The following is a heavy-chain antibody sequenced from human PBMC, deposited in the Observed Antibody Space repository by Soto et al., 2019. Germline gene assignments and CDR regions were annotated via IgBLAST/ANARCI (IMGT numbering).Heavy chain of an antibody. J-gene: IGHJ4*02. CDR1: GFTFSSYA. Sequence: GGSLSLSCAASGFTFSSYAMSWVRQAPGKGLEWVSAISGSGGSTYYADSVKGRFTISRDNSKNTLYLQMNSLRAEDTAVYYCAKRTGEYSSSWYVGYWGQGTLVTVSS. CDR3: AKRTGEYSSSWYVGY. V-gene: IGHV3-23*01. CDR2: ISGSGGST. D-gene: IGHD6-13*01.